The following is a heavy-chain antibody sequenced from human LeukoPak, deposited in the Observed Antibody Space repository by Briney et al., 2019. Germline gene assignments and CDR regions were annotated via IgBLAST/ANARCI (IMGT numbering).Heavy chain of an antibody. J-gene: IGHJ4*02. CDR2: ISTSSGYI. V-gene: IGHV3-21*01. CDR1: GFTFSSYG. CDR3: ARNRGDPSYFDY. D-gene: IGHD4-17*01. Sequence: GGSLRLSCAASGFTFSSYGMHWVRQAPGRGLEWVSSISTSSGYIYYADSVQGRFTISRDNAKNSLYLQMNSLRAEDTAMYYCARNRGDPSYFDYWGQGILVTVSS.